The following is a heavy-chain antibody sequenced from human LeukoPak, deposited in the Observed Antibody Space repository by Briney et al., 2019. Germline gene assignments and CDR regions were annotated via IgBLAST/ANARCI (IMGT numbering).Heavy chain of an antibody. CDR2: ISSSGSTI. Sequence: GGSLRLSCAASGFIFSSYSMNWVRQAPGKGLEWVSYISSSGSTIYYADSVKGRFTISRDNAKNSLYLQMNSLRAEDTAVYYCARVVYDFWSGYPYYYYMDVWGKGTTVTVSS. V-gene: IGHV3-48*04. D-gene: IGHD3-3*01. CDR3: ARVVYDFWSGYPYYYYMDV. CDR1: GFIFSSYS. J-gene: IGHJ6*03.